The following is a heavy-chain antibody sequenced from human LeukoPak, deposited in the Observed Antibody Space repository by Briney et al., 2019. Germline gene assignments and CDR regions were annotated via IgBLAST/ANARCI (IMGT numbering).Heavy chain of an antibody. Sequence: SQTLSLTCAISGDSFSSNSAAWNWIRQSPSRGLEWLGRTYYRYKWYHDYAVSVKSRMTINPDTSKNQFSLQLNSVTPEDTAVYYCARVEDSSGWFDYWGQGTLVTVSS. D-gene: IGHD6-19*01. CDR2: TYYRYKWYH. V-gene: IGHV6-1*01. CDR3: ARVEDSSGWFDY. J-gene: IGHJ4*02. CDR1: GDSFSSNSAA.